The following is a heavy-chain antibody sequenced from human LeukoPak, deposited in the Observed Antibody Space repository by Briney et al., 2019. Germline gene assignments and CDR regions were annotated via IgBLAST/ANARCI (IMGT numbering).Heavy chain of an antibody. V-gene: IGHV1-18*01. Sequence: ASVKVSCTASGYTFSSYGFSWVRQAPGQGLEWVGWISAYDGKTESAQKVQGRVTMTTDRVTSTAYMELTSLKSDDTAVYYCANYSRTFNAFDVWGQGTMITVSS. D-gene: IGHD2-21*01. CDR1: GYTFSSYG. CDR2: ISAYDGKT. CDR3: ANYSRTFNAFDV. J-gene: IGHJ3*01.